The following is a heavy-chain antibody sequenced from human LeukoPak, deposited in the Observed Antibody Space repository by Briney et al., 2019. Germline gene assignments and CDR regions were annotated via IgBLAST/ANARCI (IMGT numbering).Heavy chain of an antibody. CDR3: ARGPEGIVGATNRPIYYYYGMDV. CDR1: GGSISSYY. Sequence: SETLSLTCTVSGGSISSYYWSWIRQPPGKGLEWIGYIYYSGSTNYNPSLKSRVTISVDTSKNQFSLKLSSVTAADTAVYYCARGPEGIVGATNRPIYYYYGMDVWGQGTTVTVSS. J-gene: IGHJ6*02. CDR2: IYYSGST. V-gene: IGHV4-59*01. D-gene: IGHD1-26*01.